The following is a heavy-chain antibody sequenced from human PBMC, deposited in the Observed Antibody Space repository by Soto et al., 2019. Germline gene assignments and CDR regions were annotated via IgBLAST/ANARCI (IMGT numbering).Heavy chain of an antibody. CDR2: IGWNSATI. CDR3: AKDTATSLGRWYFDL. J-gene: IGHJ2*01. V-gene: IGHV3-9*01. D-gene: IGHD2-15*01. Sequence: EVQLVESGGGLVQPGRSLRLSCAASGFTFDDYAMHWVRQVPGKGLEWVSGIGWNSATIRYVDSVKGRFTISRDNAKNSLYLRMDSLGPEDTALYFCAKDTATSLGRWYFDLWGRGTLVTVSS. CDR1: GFTFDDYA.